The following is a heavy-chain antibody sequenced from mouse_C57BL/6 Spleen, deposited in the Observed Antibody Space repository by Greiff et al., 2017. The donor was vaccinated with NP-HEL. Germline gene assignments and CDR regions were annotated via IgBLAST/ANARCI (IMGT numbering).Heavy chain of an antibody. D-gene: IGHD2-4*01. CDR2: IYPGSGNT. V-gene: IGHV1-76*01. CDR3: ARLNYDYVSYYFDY. CDR1: GYTFTDYY. J-gene: IGHJ2*01. Sequence: QVQLQQSGAELVRPGASVKLSCKASGYTFTDYYINWVKQRPGQGLEWIARIYPGSGNTYYNEKFKGKATLTAEKSSSTAYMQLSSLTSEDSAVYFCARLNYDYVSYYFDYWGQGTTLTVSS.